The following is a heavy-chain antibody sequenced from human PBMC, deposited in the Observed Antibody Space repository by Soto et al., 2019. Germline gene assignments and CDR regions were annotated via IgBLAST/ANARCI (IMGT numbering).Heavy chain of an antibody. J-gene: IGHJ4*02. CDR3: AREGAHYTPLDH. Sequence: ASVKVSCKASGYTFTDYAIHWVRQAPGQGLEWMGWINVGNGNTGYSRKFQGRVTNVRDMSASTAYIEVTSLASEDTAIYYCAREGAHYTPLDHWGQGTLVTVSS. CDR1: GYTFTDYA. V-gene: IGHV1-3*01. CDR2: INVGNGNT. D-gene: IGHD2-15*01.